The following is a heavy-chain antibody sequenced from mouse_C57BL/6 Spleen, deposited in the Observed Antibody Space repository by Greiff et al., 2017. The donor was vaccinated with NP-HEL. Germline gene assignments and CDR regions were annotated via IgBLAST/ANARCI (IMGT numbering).Heavy chain of an antibody. CDR1: GFTFSDYG. Sequence: DVMLVESGGGLVQPGGSLKLSCAASGFTFSDYGMAWVRQAPRKGPEWVAFISNLAYSIYYADTVTGRFTIARENAKNTLYLEMSSLRSEDTAMYYCARRRGPHWYFDVWGTGTTVTVSS. V-gene: IGHV5-15*04. J-gene: IGHJ1*03. CDR3: ARRRGPHWYFDV. D-gene: IGHD3-3*01. CDR2: ISNLAYSI.